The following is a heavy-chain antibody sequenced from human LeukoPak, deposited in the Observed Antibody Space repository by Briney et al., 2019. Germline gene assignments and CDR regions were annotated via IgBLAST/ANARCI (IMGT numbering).Heavy chain of an antibody. Sequence: ASVKVSCKASGYTFTSYAIHWVRQAPGQRLEWMGWISAGNGDTKYSQNFQGRVTFISNTSATTAFMELSSLRSEDAAVYYCARRVYSSSSYFDYWGQGTLVTVSS. J-gene: IGHJ4*02. CDR2: ISAGNGDT. D-gene: IGHD6-6*01. CDR3: ARRVYSSSSYFDY. CDR1: GYTFTSYA. V-gene: IGHV1-3*01.